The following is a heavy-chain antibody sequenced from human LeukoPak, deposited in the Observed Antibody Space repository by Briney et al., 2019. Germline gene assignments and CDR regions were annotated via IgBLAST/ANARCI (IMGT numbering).Heavy chain of an antibody. CDR1: GFSLSTSRVG. D-gene: IGHD2-21*01. J-gene: IGHJ4*02. V-gene: IGHV2-5*02. CDR3: AHRRGGDNGNPGDFDY. Sequence: SGPTLEKSTEPLTLTCTFSGFSLSTSRVGVGWIRRSPVKALEWLALLYWDDDKRYRPSLKSRVTITKDTSKNQVVLIMINMDPVDTATYYCAHRRGGDNGNPGDFDYWGQGTLVTVS. CDR2: LYWDDDK.